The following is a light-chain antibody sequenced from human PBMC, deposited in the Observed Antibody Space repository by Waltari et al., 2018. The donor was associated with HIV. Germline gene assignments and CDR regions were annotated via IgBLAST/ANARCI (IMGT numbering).Light chain of an antibody. CDR1: SSDVGAYKY. CDR3: SSYTVTSTLI. Sequence: QSALTQPASVSGSLGQSITISCTGSSSDVGAYKYVSWYQQHPGKAPQLIISEVRDRPSGVSNRFSGSKSGNTASLTISGLRAEDEATYYCSSYTVTSTLIFGGGTDLTV. V-gene: IGLV2-14*01. J-gene: IGLJ2*01. CDR2: EVR.